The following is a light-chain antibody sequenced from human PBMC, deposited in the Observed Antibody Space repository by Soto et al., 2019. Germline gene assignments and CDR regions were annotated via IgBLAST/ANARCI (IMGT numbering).Light chain of an antibody. CDR1: QSVSSSY. V-gene: IGKV3-20*01. CDR2: GAS. Sequence: EIVLTQSPGTLSLSPGERATLSCRASQSVSSSYLAWYQQKPGQAPRLLIYGASSRATGIPDRFSGSGSGKDFTLTISRLEPEDFAVYYCQQYGSSPLTFGGGTKVPIK. J-gene: IGKJ4*01. CDR3: QQYGSSPLT.